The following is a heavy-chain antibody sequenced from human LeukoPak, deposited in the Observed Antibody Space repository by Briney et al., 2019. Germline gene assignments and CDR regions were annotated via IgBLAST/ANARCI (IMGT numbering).Heavy chain of an antibody. D-gene: IGHD3-16*02. CDR1: GFTFSSYA. Sequence: PGGSLRLSCAASGFTFSSYAMSWVRQAPGKGLEWVSDINGSGGSTYYADSVKGRFTISRDNSKNTLYLQMNSLRAEDTAVYYCAKDMITFGGVIVSLDYWGQGTLVTVSS. J-gene: IGHJ4*02. V-gene: IGHV3-23*01. CDR2: INGSGGST. CDR3: AKDMITFGGVIVSLDY.